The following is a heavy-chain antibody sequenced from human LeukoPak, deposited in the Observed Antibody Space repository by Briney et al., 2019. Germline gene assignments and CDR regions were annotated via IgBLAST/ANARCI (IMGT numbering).Heavy chain of an antibody. CDR1: GFTFSSYG. Sequence: PGGSLRLSCAASGFTFSSYGMHWVRQAPGKGLEGVAFIRYGGSDKYYADSVKGRFTISRDNSNHTLYLQMNSLRAEDTAVYYCTKDDPFQRCHGYWGQGTLVTVSA. V-gene: IGHV3-30*02. D-gene: IGHD3-3*02. CDR3: TKDDPFQRCHGY. CDR2: IRYGGSDK. J-gene: IGHJ4*02.